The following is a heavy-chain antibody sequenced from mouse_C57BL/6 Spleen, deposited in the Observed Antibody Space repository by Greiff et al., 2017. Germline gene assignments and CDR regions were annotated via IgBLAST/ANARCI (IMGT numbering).Heavy chain of an antibody. J-gene: IGHJ1*03. D-gene: IGHD1-1*01. CDR3: ARKFITTVDWYFDV. V-gene: IGHV7-3*01. Sequence: EVQLVESGGGLVQPGGFTFTDYYMSWVRQPPGKALEWLGFIRNKANGYTTEYSASVKGRFTISRDNSQSILYLQMNALRAEDSATYYCARKFITTVDWYFDVWGTGTTVTVSS. CDR1: FTFTDYY. CDR2: IRNKANGYTT.